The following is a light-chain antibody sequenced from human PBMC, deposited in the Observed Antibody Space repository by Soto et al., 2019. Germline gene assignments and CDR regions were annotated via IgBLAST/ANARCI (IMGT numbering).Light chain of an antibody. CDR3: QQYDNYPYT. CDR2: KES. V-gene: IGKV1-5*03. CDR1: QSISSW. Sequence: DIQMTQSPSTLSASVGDRVTITCRASQSISSWLAWYQQKPGKAPKILIYKESTLESGVPSRFSGSGSGTDFALTISSLQHDDFATYFCQQYDNYPYTFGQGTQLEIK. J-gene: IGKJ2*01.